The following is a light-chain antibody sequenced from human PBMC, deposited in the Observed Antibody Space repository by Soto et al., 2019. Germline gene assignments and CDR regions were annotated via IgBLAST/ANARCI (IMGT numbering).Light chain of an antibody. CDR1: QSISSY. J-gene: IGKJ2*01. CDR3: QQSYSTPYT. V-gene: IGKV1-39*01. CDR2: AAS. Sequence: DIQMTQSPSSLSASVGDRVTITCRASQSISSYLNWYQQKPGKAPKLLIYAASSLQSGVPSRFSDSGSGTDLTLTNSSLQPEDFATYYCQQSYSTPYTFGQGTKLEIK.